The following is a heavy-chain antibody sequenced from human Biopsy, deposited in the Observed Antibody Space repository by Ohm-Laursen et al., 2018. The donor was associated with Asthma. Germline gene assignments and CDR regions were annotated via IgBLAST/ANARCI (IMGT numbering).Heavy chain of an antibody. Sequence: GTLSLTCTVSGGSISSYYWSWIRQPPGKGLEWIGEIYYSGSTNYHPSLKGRVTISVAKSKNQFSLRLTSVTAADTAVYYCARAIGTGDWYFDVWGRGTLVTVSS. V-gene: IGHV4-59*12. CDR3: ARAIGTGDWYFDV. CDR2: IYYSGST. CDR1: GGSISSYY. D-gene: IGHD1-1*01. J-gene: IGHJ2*01.